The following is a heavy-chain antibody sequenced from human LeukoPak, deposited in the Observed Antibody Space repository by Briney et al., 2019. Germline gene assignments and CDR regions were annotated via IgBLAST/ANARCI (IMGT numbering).Heavy chain of an antibody. CDR2: IKQDGSEK. D-gene: IGHD2-21*02. Sequence: GGSLRLSCAASGFTFSSYWMSWVRQAPGKGLEWVANIKQDGSEKYYVDSVKGRFTFSRDNAKNSLYLQMNRLRDEDTAVYDCSRIRDWAFYYWGQGSLVTVSS. J-gene: IGHJ4*02. V-gene: IGHV3-7*02. CDR3: SRIRDWAFYY. CDR1: GFTFSSYW.